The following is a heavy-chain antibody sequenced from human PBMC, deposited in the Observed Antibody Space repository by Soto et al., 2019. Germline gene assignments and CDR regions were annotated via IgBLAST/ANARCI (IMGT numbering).Heavy chain of an antibody. CDR2: ISVFNGNT. J-gene: IGHJ3*01. V-gene: IGHV1-18*01. CDR3: GRDGSGGIIDS. D-gene: IGHD2-15*01. Sequence: QVQLVQSGAEVKKPGASVKVSCKTSGYTFTGYGINWVRQAPGHGLEWMGWISVFNGNTKYGQNIQDRVIMTTDISTSTAYMELRSLRSDDTAVYFCGRDGSGGIIDSWGQGTMLIVSS. CDR1: GYTFTGYG.